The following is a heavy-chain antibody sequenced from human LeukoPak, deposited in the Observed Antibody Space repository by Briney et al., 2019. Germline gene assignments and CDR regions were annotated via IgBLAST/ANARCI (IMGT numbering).Heavy chain of an antibody. J-gene: IGHJ5*02. V-gene: IGHV4-34*01. CDR2: INHSGST. D-gene: IGHD4-17*01. Sequence: SETLSLTCAVYGGSFSGYYWSWIRQPPGKGLEWIGEINHSGSTNYNPSLKSRVTISVDTSKNQFSLKLSSVTAADTAVYYCARGSRLRRGGFDPWGQGTLVTVSS. CDR3: ARGSRLRRGGFDP. CDR1: GGSFSGYY.